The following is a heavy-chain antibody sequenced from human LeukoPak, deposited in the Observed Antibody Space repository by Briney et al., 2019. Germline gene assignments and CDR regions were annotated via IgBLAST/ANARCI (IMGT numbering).Heavy chain of an antibody. CDR2: INHSGST. CDR3: ARVVIVVDAFDI. J-gene: IGHJ3*02. V-gene: IGHV4-34*01. D-gene: IGHD2-21*01. Sequence: SETLSLTCAVYGGSFSGYYWSWIRQPPGKGLEWIGEINHSGSTNYNPSLKSRVTISVDTSKNQFSLKLSSVTAADTAVYYCARVVIVVDAFDIWGQGTMVTVSS. CDR1: GGSFSGYY.